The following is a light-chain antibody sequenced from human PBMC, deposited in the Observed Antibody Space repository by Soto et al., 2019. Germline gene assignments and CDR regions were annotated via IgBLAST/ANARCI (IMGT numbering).Light chain of an antibody. Sequence: QAVVTQEPSLTVSPGGTVTLTCGSSTGAVTNGHYPYWFQQKPGQAPRTLIYDTTNRHSWTPARFSGSLLGGKAALTLSGAQPEDEAEYYCLLSYNGNYVFGIGTKVTVL. J-gene: IGLJ1*01. V-gene: IGLV7-46*01. CDR3: LLSYNGNYV. CDR1: TGAVTNGHY. CDR2: DTT.